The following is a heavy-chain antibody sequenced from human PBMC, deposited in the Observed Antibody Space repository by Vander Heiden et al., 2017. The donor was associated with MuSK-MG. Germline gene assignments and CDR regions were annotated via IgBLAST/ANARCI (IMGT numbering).Heavy chain of an antibody. CDR3: ARRFCTTASCSAHFDH. Sequence: QVRLQESGPGRVEPSQTLSRTRTVSGGPINSGPYFWAWIRQRPGKGLEWIGYIYYSGRTYYNPSLKSRVTISVDTFQNQISLDLTSVTAADTAVYYCARRFCTTASCSAHFDHWGQGSLVNVSS. V-gene: IGHV4-31*03. J-gene: IGHJ4*02. D-gene: IGHD2-2*01. CDR2: IYYSGRT. CDR1: GGPINSGPYF.